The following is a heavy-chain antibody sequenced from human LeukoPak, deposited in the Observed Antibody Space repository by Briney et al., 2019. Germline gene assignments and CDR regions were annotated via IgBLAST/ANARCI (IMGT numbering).Heavy chain of an antibody. Sequence: GASVKVSCKASGYTFTSYGISWVRQAPGQGLEWMGWISAYNGNTNYAQKLQGRVTMTTDTSTSTAYMELRSLRSDDTAVYYCARDRGYCGGDRPSLEYFQHWGQGTLVTVSS. CDR1: GYTFTSYG. D-gene: IGHD2-21*02. J-gene: IGHJ1*01. CDR3: ARDRGYCGGDRPSLEYFQH. V-gene: IGHV1-18*01. CDR2: ISAYNGNT.